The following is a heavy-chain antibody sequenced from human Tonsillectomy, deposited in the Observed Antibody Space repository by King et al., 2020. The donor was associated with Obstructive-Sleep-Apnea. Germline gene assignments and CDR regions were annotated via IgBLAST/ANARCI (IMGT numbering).Heavy chain of an antibody. CDR2: IYYSGST. V-gene: IGHV4-59*01. D-gene: IGHD6-13*01. J-gene: IGHJ5*02. CDR3: ARARIAAAGTSWFDP. CDR1: GGSISSYY. Sequence: VQLQESGPGLVKPSETLSLTCTVSGGSISSYYWSWIRPPPGKGLEWIGYIYYSGSTNYNPSLKSRVTISVDTSKNQFSLKLSSVTAADTAVYYCARARIAAAGTSWFDPWGQGTLVTVSS.